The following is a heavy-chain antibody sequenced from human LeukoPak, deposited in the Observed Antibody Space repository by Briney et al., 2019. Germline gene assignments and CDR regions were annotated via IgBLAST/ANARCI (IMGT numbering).Heavy chain of an antibody. V-gene: IGHV4-39*01. CDR2: IYYSGST. D-gene: IGHD6-6*01. CDR1: GGSISSSSYL. Sequence: SETLSLTCTVSGGSISSSSYLWVWIRQPPGKGLEWIGSIYYSGSTYYNPSLMSRVTISVDTSKNQFSLKLNSVTAADTAVYYCARPLAARDAFDIWGQGTMVTVSS. J-gene: IGHJ3*02. CDR3: ARPLAARDAFDI.